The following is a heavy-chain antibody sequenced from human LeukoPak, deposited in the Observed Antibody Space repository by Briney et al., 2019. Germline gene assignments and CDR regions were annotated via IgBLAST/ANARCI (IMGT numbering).Heavy chain of an antibody. V-gene: IGHV3-48*03. J-gene: IGHJ6*03. CDR1: GFTFSSYE. D-gene: IGHD1-26*01. CDR3: AKGRGWEASYYYYYVDV. Sequence: GGSLRLSCAASGFTFSSYEMNWVRQAPGKGLEWVSYISSSGGTMYYADSVKGRFTISRDNAKNSLYLQMNSLRAEDTAVYYCAKGRGWEASYYYYYVDVWGKGTTVTISS. CDR2: ISSSGGTM.